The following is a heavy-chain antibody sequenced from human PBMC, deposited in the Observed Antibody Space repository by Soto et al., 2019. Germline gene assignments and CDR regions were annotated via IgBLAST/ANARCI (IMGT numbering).Heavy chain of an antibody. CDR2: IDWDDDK. V-gene: IGHV2-70*01. CDR1: GFSLSTSGMC. Sequence: SGPTLVNPTQTLTLTCTFSGFSLSTSGMCVSWIRQPPGKALEWLALIDWDDDKYYSTSLKTRLTISKATSKNQVVLTMTNMDPVDTATYYCARSRYYGSGGTFDYWGQGSLVTVSS. D-gene: IGHD3-10*01. J-gene: IGHJ4*02. CDR3: ARSRYYGSGGTFDY.